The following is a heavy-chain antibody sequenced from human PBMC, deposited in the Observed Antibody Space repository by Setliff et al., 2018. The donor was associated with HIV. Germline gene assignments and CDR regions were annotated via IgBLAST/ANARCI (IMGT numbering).Heavy chain of an antibody. CDR3: ARQVGNKVLFDS. J-gene: IGHJ4*02. CDR2: IYYSGST. V-gene: IGHV4-59*01. Sequence: SETLSLTCTVSGDSISSYYWSWIRQPPEKGLEWIGYIYYSGSTNYNPSLKSRVTISVDMSKNQFSLKLSSVTAADTAVYYCARQVGNKVLFDSWGQGTLVTVSS. D-gene: IGHD7-27*01. CDR1: GDSISSYY.